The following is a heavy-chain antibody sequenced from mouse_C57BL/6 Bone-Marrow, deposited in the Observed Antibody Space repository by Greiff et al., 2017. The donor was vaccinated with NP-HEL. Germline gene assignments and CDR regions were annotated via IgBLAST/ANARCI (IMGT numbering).Heavy chain of an antibody. CDR2: IDPANGNT. CDR1: GFTFKNTY. Sequence: VQLQQSVAELVRPGASVKLSCTASGFTFKNTYMHWVKQRPEQGLEWIGRIDPANGNTKYAPKFKGKATITADTSSNTAYLQLRSLTSEDTAIYYCARSYYYGSSLWYFDVWGTGTTVTVSS. D-gene: IGHD1-1*01. V-gene: IGHV14-3*01. CDR3: ARSYYYGSSLWYFDV. J-gene: IGHJ1*03.